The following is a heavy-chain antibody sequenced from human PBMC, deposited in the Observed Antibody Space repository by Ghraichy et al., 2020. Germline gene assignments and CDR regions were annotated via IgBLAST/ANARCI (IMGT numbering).Heavy chain of an antibody. V-gene: IGHV1-18*04. CDR2: ISAYNGNT. D-gene: IGHD3-3*01. CDR1: GYTFTSYG. CDR3: ARGQQDAGFWSGYPYYYGMDV. J-gene: IGHJ6*02. Sequence: ASVKVSCKASGYTFTSYGISWVRQAPGQGLEWMGWISAYNGNTNYAQKLQGRVTMTTDTSTSTAYMELRSLRSDDTAVYYCARGQQDAGFWSGYPYYYGMDVGGQGTTVTVSS.